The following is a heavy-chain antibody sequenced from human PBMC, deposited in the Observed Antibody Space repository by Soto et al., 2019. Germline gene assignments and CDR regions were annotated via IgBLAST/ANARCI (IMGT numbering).Heavy chain of an antibody. Sequence: PGGSLRLSCAASGFTVSNDWMHWVRQAPGKGLEWVSRINADGGSTHYADSVRGRFTISRDNAKNTLFLQLNSLRVEDTAIYYCIKVLTRGVGVPRFYFDSWGQGTLVTVSS. D-gene: IGHD3-9*01. V-gene: IGHV3-74*01. J-gene: IGHJ4*02. CDR2: INADGGST. CDR1: GFTVSNDW. CDR3: IKVLTRGVGVPRFYFDS.